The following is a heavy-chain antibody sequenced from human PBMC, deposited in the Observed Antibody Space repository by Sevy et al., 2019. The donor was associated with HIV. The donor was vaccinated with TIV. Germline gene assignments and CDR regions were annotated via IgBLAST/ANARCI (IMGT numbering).Heavy chain of an antibody. D-gene: IGHD3-3*01. Sequence: ASVKVSCKASGGTFGSYAISWVRQAPGQGLEWMGGIIPIFGTANYAQKFQGRVTITADESTSTAYMELSSLRSEDTAVYYCARAYPHTIFGVVSLNYGMDVWGQGTTVTVSS. J-gene: IGHJ6*02. V-gene: IGHV1-69*13. CDR3: ARAYPHTIFGVVSLNYGMDV. CDR1: GGTFGSYA. CDR2: IIPIFGTA.